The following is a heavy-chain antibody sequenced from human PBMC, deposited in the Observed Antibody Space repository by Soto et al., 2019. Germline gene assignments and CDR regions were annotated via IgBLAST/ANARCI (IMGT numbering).Heavy chain of an antibody. V-gene: IGHV4-4*08. CDR2: ISSSGYT. CDR1: GGSISTNY. J-gene: IGHJ5*02. CDR3: ASLHGARFDP. Sequence: QVQLQESGPGLVKPSETLSLTCTVSGGSISTNYWSWIRQPPGKGLEWIGYISSSGYTTYNASLKSRTTISIDTSKNQFSLKLTSVTAADTAVYYCASLHGARFDPWGQGTLVTVSS. D-gene: IGHD4-17*01.